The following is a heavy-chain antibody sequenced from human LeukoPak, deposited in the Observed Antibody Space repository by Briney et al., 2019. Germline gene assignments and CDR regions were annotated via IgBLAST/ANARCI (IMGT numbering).Heavy chain of an antibody. CDR3: ARGSRVSSIIAAHGY. Sequence: GASVKVSCKASGYTFTGYYMHWVRQAPGQGLEWMGWINPNSGGTNYAQKFQGRVTMTRDTSISTAYMELSRLRSDDTAVYYCARGSRVSSIIAAHGYWGQGTLVTVSS. CDR2: INPNSGGT. V-gene: IGHV1-2*02. J-gene: IGHJ4*02. D-gene: IGHD6-6*01. CDR1: GYTFTGYY.